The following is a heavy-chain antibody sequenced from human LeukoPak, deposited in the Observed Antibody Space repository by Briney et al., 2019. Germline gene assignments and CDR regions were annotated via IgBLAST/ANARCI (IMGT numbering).Heavy chain of an antibody. J-gene: IGHJ4*02. CDR2: INQDGSEK. D-gene: IGHD1-26*01. CDR3: ARDTVGASYY. CDR1: GFTFSTYW. V-gene: IGHV3-7*01. Sequence: GGSLRLSCAASGFTFSTYWMSWVRQAPGKGLEWVANINQDGSEKYYVDSVKGRFAISRDNAKNSLYLQMNSLRAEDTAVYCCARDTVGASYYWGQGTLVTVSS.